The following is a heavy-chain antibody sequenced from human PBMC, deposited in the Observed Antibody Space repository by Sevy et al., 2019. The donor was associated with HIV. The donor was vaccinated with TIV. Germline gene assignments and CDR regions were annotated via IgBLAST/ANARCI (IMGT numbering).Heavy chain of an antibody. CDR1: EFTFSSYA. CDR3: AKGFCSGATCPRDYYYYGMDV. J-gene: IGHJ6*02. CDR2: ISGSGRFT. Sequence: GGSLRLSCSASEFTFSSYAMSWVRQAPGKGLEWVSSISGSGRFTYYADFVEDRFIISRDNSKNTLSVQMNSLRAEDTVVYYCAKGFCSGATCPRDYYYYGMDVWGQGTTVTVSS. D-gene: IGHD2-15*01. V-gene: IGHV3-23*01.